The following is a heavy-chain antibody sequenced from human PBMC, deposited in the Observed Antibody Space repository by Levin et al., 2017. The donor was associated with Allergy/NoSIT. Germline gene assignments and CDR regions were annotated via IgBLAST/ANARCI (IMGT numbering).Heavy chain of an antibody. V-gene: IGHV4-39*01. CDR1: GGSISSSSYY. CDR3: ATHPRGYSGYDPAGY. Sequence: SQTLSLTCTVSGGSISSSSYYWGWIRQPPGKGLEWIGSIYYSGSTYYNPSLKSRVTISVDTSKNQFSLKLSSVTAADTAVYYCATHPRGYSGYDPAGYWGQGTLVTVSS. J-gene: IGHJ4*02. CDR2: IYYSGST. D-gene: IGHD5-12*01.